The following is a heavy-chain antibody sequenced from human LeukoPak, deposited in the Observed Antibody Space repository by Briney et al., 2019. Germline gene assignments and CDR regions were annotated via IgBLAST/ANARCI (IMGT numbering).Heavy chain of an antibody. CDR2: IYTSGST. CDR3: AWRDYYGSGSYLADY. D-gene: IGHD3-10*01. Sequence: SETLSLTCTVSGGSISSYYWSWIRQPPGKGLEWIGYIYTSGSTNYNPSLKSRVTISVDTSKNQFSLKLSSVTAADTAVYYCAWRDYYGSGSYLADYWGQGTLVTVSS. CDR1: GGSISSYY. V-gene: IGHV4-4*09. J-gene: IGHJ4*02.